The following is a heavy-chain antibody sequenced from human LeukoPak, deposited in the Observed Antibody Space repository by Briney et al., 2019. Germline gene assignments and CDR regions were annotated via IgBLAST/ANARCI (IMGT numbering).Heavy chain of an antibody. CDR3: AKRVYYGSGSTNWFDP. CDR1: GFTVSSNY. Sequence: GGSLRLSCAASGFTVSSNYMSWLRQAPGKGLEWVSVIYRGGSTYYAGSVKGRFTISRDNSKNTLYLQMNSLRAEDTAVYYCAKRVYYGSGSTNWFDPWGQGTLVTVSS. CDR2: IYRGGST. V-gene: IGHV3-53*01. D-gene: IGHD3-10*01. J-gene: IGHJ5*02.